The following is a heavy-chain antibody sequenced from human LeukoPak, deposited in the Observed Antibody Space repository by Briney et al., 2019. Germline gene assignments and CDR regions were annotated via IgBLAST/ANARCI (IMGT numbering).Heavy chain of an antibody. D-gene: IGHD3-22*01. Sequence: SETLSLTCTVSGGSISSYYWSWIRQPPGKGLEWIGYIHYSGSTNYNPSLKSRVTISVDRSKNQFSLKLCSVTAADTAVYYCARHGYYGPLDAFDIWGQGTMVTVSS. J-gene: IGHJ3*02. CDR3: ARHGYYGPLDAFDI. CDR2: IHYSGST. CDR1: GGSISSYY. V-gene: IGHV4-59*08.